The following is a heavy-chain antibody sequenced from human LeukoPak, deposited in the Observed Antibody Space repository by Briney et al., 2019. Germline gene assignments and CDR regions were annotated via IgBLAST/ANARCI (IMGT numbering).Heavy chain of an antibody. V-gene: IGHV4-34*01. CDR2: INHSGST. J-gene: IGHJ5*02. D-gene: IGHD2-2*01. CDR1: GGSFSGYY. Sequence: SETLSLTCAVYGGSFSGYYWSWIRPPPGKGLEWIGEINHSGSTNYNPSPKSRVTISVDTSKNQFTLKLSSVTAADTAVYYCARVRYCSSTSCSWGQGTLVTVSS. CDR3: ARVRYCSSTSCS.